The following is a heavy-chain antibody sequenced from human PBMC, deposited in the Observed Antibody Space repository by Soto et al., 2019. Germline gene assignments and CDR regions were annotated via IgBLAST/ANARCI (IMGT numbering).Heavy chain of an antibody. J-gene: IGHJ4*02. V-gene: IGHV3-30*18. Sequence: PGGSLRLSCAASGFTFSSFGMHWGRQAPGKGLEWVALISDDGSKEYYTDSVKGRFTISRDNSKNTVYLQMNSLRSEDTAVYHCAKLSWGSGLFYDYWGQGTPVTVSS. D-gene: IGHD3-10*01. CDR2: ISDDGSKE. CDR1: GFTFSSFG. CDR3: AKLSWGSGLFYDY.